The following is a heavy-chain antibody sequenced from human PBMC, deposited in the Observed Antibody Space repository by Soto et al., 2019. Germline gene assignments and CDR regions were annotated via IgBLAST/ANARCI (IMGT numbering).Heavy chain of an antibody. CDR2: IIPIFGTA. CDR3: ASAIVGATEDYYYYGMDV. J-gene: IGHJ6*02. D-gene: IGHD1-26*01. Sequence: GASVKVSCKASGGTFSSYAISWVRQAPGQGLEWMGGIIPIFGTANYAQKFQGRATITADKSTSTAYMELSSLRSEDTAVYYCASAIVGATEDYYYYGMDVWGQGTTVTVSS. CDR1: GGTFSSYA. V-gene: IGHV1-69*06.